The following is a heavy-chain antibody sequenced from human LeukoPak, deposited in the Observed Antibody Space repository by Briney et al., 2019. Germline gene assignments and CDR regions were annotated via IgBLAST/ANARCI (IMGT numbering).Heavy chain of an antibody. J-gene: IGHJ4*02. CDR2: IYYSGST. D-gene: IGHD6-13*01. CDR3: ARGTAPSGHYFDY. V-gene: IGHV4-59*01. Sequence: SETLSLTCTVSGGSISSYYWSWLRQPPGKGLEWIGYIYYSGSTNYNPSLKSRVTISVDTSKNQFSLKLSSVTAADTAVYYCARGTAPSGHYFDYWGQGTLVTVSS. CDR1: GGSISSYY.